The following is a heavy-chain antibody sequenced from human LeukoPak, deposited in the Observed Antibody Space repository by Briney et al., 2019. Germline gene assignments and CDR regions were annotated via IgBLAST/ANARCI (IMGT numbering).Heavy chain of an antibody. CDR1: GYTFTSYD. V-gene: IGHV1-8*03. CDR2: MNPNSGNT. J-gene: IGHJ3*02. CDR3: ARVSGDGSTSLDAFDI. D-gene: IGHD2-2*01. Sequence: ASVKVSCKASGYTFTSYDINWVRQATGQGLEWMGWMNPNSGNTGYAQKFQGRVTITRNTSISTAYMELSSLRSEDTAVYYCARVSGDGSTSLDAFDIWGQGTMVTVSS.